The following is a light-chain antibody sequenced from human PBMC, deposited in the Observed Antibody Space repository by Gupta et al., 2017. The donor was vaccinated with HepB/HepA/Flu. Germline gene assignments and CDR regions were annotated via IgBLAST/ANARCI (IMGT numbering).Light chain of an antibody. Sequence: SYELTQPPSVSVSPGQTARITCSGGPVPHQYTYWYQQKPGQAPVLVIYKDTKRPSGIPERFSASSSGTTVTLIITEVQAEDEADYYCQSVDRSGTSVVFGGGAKLTVL. J-gene: IGLJ2*01. CDR2: KDT. CDR3: QSVDRSGTSVV. V-gene: IGLV3-25*03. CDR1: PVPHQY.